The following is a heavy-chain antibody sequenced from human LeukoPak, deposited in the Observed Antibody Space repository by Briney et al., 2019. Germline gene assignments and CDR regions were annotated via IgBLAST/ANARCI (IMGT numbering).Heavy chain of an antibody. CDR2: IYPGDSDT. Sequence: GESLKISCKGSGYSFTNYWIGWVRQMPGKGLEWMGIIYPGDSDTTYSPSFQGQVTISADRSISTAYLQWSSLMASDTAMYYCARGRWVGTATTPFDSWGQGTLVTVSS. V-gene: IGHV5-51*01. D-gene: IGHD5-24*01. CDR1: GYSFTNYW. CDR3: ARGRWVGTATTPFDS. J-gene: IGHJ4*02.